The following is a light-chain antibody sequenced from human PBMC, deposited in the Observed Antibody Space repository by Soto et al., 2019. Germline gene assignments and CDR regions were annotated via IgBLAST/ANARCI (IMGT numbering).Light chain of an antibody. CDR2: ANS. Sequence: QSVLTQPPSVSGAPGQRVTISCTGSSSNIGAGYDVHWYQQLPGTAPKLLIYANSNRPSGVPDRFSGSKSGTSASLALTGLQAEDEADYYCQSFDSSVSGSVFGGGTKLTVL. J-gene: IGLJ2*01. CDR3: QSFDSSVSGSV. CDR1: SSNIGAGYD. V-gene: IGLV1-40*01.